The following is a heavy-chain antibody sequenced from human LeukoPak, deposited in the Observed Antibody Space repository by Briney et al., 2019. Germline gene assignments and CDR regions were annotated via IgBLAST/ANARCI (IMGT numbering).Heavy chain of an antibody. V-gene: IGHV3-30*02. D-gene: IGHD2-2*02. Sequence: GGSLRLSCAASGFTFSSYGIHWVRQAPGKGLEWVAFIRYDGSNKYYADSVKGRFTISRDNSKNTLYLQMNSLRAEDTAVYYCATRGYCSSTSCYTLGYWGQGTLVTVSS. CDR2: IRYDGSNK. CDR3: ATRGYCSSTSCYTLGY. CDR1: GFTFSSYG. J-gene: IGHJ4*02.